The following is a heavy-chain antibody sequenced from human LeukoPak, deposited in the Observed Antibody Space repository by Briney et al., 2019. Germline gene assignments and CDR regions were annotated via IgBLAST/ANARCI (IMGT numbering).Heavy chain of an antibody. CDR1: GYTFSSYG. D-gene: IGHD5-18*01. V-gene: IGHV1-18*04. CDR2: ISAYNGNT. J-gene: IGHJ4*02. Sequence: GASVKVSCKASGYTFSSYGITWVRQAPGQGLEWMGWISAYNGNTNYEQKIQGRVTMTTDTSTSTGYMELRSLRSDDTAVYYCARAGHRGSSYGYEDYWGQGTLVTVSS. CDR3: ARAGHRGSSYGYEDY.